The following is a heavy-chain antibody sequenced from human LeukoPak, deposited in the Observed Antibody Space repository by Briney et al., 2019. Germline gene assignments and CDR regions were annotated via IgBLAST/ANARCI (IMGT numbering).Heavy chain of an antibody. CDR3: ARDPRYYDFWSGYYRGYYYYYYMDV. J-gene: IGHJ6*03. CDR1: GFTFSSYS. D-gene: IGHD3-3*01. V-gene: IGHV3-21*01. CDR2: ISSSSSYI. Sequence: KPGGSLRLSCAASGFTFSSYSMNWVRQAPGKGLEWVSSISSSSSYIYYADSVKGRFTISRDNAKNSLYLQMNSLGAEDTAVYYCARDPRYYDFWSGYYRGYYYYYYMDVWGKGTTVTVSS.